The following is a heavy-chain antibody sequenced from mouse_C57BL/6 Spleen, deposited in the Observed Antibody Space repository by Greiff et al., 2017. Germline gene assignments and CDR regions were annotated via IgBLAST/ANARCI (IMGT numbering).Heavy chain of an antibody. J-gene: IGHJ4*01. CDR1: GFTFSDYG. CDR3: ARPGYYGSSYGAMDY. V-gene: IGHV5-17*01. D-gene: IGHD1-1*01. CDR2: ISSGSSTI. Sequence: VQLKESGGGLVKPGGSLTLSCAASGFTFSDYGMHWVRQAPEKGLEWVAYISSGSSTIYYADTVKGRFTISRDNAKNTLFLQMTSLRSEDTAMFYCARPGYYGSSYGAMDYWGQGTSVTVSS.